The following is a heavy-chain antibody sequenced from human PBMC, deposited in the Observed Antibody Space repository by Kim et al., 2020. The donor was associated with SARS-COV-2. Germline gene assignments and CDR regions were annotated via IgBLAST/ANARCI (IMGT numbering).Heavy chain of an antibody. Sequence: ASVKVSCKASGYTFTGYYMHWVRQAPGQGLEWMGWINPNSGGTNYAQKFQGRVTITADESTSTAYMELSSLRSEDTAVYYCARDRSYYDFWSGAVLTPYYYYGMDVWGQGTTVTVSS. V-gene: IGHV1-2*02. J-gene: IGHJ6*02. CDR3: ARDRSYYDFWSGAVLTPYYYYGMDV. D-gene: IGHD3-3*01. CDR1: GYTFTGYY. CDR2: INPNSGGT.